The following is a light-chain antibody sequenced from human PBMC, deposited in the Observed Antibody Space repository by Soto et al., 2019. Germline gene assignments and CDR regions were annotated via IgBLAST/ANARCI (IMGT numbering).Light chain of an antibody. V-gene: IGLV2-8*01. CDR1: SSDIGAYDY. Sequence: QSALTQPPPASGSPGQSVAISCTGTSSDIGAYDYVSWYQQYPGKAPKLMIYDVTKRPSGVPDRFSGSKSGNTASLSVSGLQAEDEADYYCSSFAGGYAYVFGTGTKVTVL. CDR3: SSFAGGYAYV. J-gene: IGLJ1*01. CDR2: DVT.